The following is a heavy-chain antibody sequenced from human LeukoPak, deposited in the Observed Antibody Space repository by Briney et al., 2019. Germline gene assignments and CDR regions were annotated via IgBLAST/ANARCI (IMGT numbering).Heavy chain of an antibody. V-gene: IGHV3-30*18. CDR2: ISYDGSNK. Sequence: GRSLRLSCVVSGFTFSSYGMHWVRQAPGKGLEWVAVISYDGSNKYYADSVKGRFTISRDNPKNTLYLQMNSLRAEDTAVYYCAKDWFATTDYWGQGILVTVSS. CDR3: AKDWFATTDY. CDR1: GFTFSSYG. J-gene: IGHJ4*02. D-gene: IGHD1/OR15-1a*01.